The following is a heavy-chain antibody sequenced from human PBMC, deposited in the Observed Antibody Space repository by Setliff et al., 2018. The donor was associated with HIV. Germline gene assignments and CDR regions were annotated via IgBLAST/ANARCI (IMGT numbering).Heavy chain of an antibody. V-gene: IGHV4-34*01. CDR1: GGSFSGYY. Sequence: SETLSLTCAVYGGSFSGYYWSWIRQPPGKGLEWIGDINHSGSTNYNPSLKSRVTISVDTSKNQFSLKLSPLTAADTAVYYCARSQWLPTRYYYYYMDVWGKGTTVTVSS. CDR2: INHSGST. D-gene: IGHD6-19*01. J-gene: IGHJ6*03. CDR3: ARSQWLPTRYYYYYMDV.